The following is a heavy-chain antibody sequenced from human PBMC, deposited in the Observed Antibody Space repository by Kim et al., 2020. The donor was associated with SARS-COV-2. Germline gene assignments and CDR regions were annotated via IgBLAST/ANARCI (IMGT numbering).Heavy chain of an antibody. Sequence: ASVKVSCKASGYTFTGYYMHWVRQAPGQGLEWMGWINPNSGGTNYAQKFQGRVTMTRDTSISTAYMELSRLRSDDTAVYYCARESRRVGPEGADVWGKGTTVTVSS. J-gene: IGHJ6*04. CDR3: ARESRRVGPEGADV. D-gene: IGHD1-26*01. CDR2: INPNSGGT. V-gene: IGHV1-2*02. CDR1: GYTFTGYY.